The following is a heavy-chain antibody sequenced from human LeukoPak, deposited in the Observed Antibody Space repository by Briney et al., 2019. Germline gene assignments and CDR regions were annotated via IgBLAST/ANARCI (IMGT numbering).Heavy chain of an antibody. Sequence: SGGSLRLSCAASGFTFSSYGIHWVRQAPGKGLEWVADIWYDGSNKYYADSVKGRFIISRDNSKNTLYLQMNSLRAEDTAVYYCAREGSSGWYGDYWGQGTLVTVSS. CDR2: IWYDGSNK. V-gene: IGHV3-33*01. CDR1: GFTFSSYG. J-gene: IGHJ4*02. CDR3: AREGSSGWYGDY. D-gene: IGHD6-19*01.